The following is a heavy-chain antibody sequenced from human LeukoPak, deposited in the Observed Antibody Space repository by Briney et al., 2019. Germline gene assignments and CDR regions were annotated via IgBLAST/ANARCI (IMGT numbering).Heavy chain of an antibody. CDR2: IYYSGST. J-gene: IGHJ6*03. CDR3: ARYSSGWYGDNYYYYYMDV. D-gene: IGHD6-19*01. Sequence: SETLSLTCTVSGGSISSSSYYWGWSRQPPGKGLEWIGSIYYSGSTYYNPSLKSRVAISVDTSKNQFSLRLNSVTAADTAVYYYARYSSGWYGDNYYYYYMDVWGKGITVTVSS. V-gene: IGHV4-39*07. CDR1: GGSISSSSYY.